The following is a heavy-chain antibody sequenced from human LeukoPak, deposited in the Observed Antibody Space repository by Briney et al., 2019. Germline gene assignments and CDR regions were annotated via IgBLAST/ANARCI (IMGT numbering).Heavy chain of an antibody. CDR3: ASIPLGYCSSTSCPPMYYFDY. D-gene: IGHD2-2*01. V-gene: IGHV1-18*01. CDR1: GYTFTSYG. CDR2: ISAYNGNT. Sequence: PVASVKVSCKASGYTFTSYGISWVRQAPGQGLEWMGWISAYNGNTNYAQKLQGRVTMTTDTSTSTAYMELRSLRSDDTAVYYCASIPLGYCSSTSCPPMYYFDYWGQGTLVTVSS. J-gene: IGHJ4*02.